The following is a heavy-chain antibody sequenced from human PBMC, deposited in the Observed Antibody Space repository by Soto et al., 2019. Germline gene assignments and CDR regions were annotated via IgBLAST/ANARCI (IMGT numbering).Heavy chain of an antibody. J-gene: IGHJ6*02. CDR2: IYYSGST. D-gene: IGHD6-13*01. CDR3: ARLKGEEQLVLYYYYGMDV. CDR1: GGSISSYY. V-gene: IGHV4-59*01. Sequence: SETLSLTCTVSGGSISSYYWSWIRQPPGKGLEWIGYIYYSGSTNYNPSLKSRVTISVDTSKNQFSLKLSSVTAADTAMYYCARLKGEEQLVLYYYYGMDVWGQGTTVTVSS.